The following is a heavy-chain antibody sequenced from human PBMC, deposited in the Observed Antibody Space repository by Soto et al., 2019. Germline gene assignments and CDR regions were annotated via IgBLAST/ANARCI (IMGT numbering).Heavy chain of an antibody. Sequence: GGSLRLSCTASGFTFSRSWMHWVRQAPGKGLVWVSHIYSDGSITAYADSVKGRFTISRDNAKNTLYLQMNSLRVEDTAVYYCATDGSYAQHVWGQGTTVTVSS. V-gene: IGHV3-74*01. CDR3: ATDGSYAQHV. CDR1: GFTFSRSW. D-gene: IGHD2-2*01. J-gene: IGHJ6*02. CDR2: IYSDGSIT.